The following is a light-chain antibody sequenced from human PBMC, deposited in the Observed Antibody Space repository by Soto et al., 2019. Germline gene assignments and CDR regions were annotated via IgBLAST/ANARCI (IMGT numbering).Light chain of an antibody. CDR3: QQSDSLPIT. CDR2: DAS. V-gene: IGKV1-33*01. Sequence: DIQMTQSPSSLSASVGDRVTITCRASQDISNYLNWYQQRPGKAPNLLIYDASNLERGGPSRFSGTRSGTHYTFAITSLQPEEFEKYYCQQSDSLPITFGQGTRLEI. J-gene: IGKJ5*01. CDR1: QDISNY.